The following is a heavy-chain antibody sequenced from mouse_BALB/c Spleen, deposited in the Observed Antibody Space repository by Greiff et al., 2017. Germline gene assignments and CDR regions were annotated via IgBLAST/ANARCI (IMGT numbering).Heavy chain of an antibody. Sequence: EVKLVESGGGLVQPGGSLKLSCAASGFTFSSYGMSWVRQTPDKRLELVATINSNGGSTYYPDSVKGRFTISRDNAKNTLYLQMSSLKSEDTAMYYCARWGLGYAMDYWGQGTSVTVSS. CDR3: ARWGLGYAMDY. CDR2: INSNGGST. V-gene: IGHV5-6-3*01. CDR1: GFTFSSYG. D-gene: IGHD4-1*01. J-gene: IGHJ4*01.